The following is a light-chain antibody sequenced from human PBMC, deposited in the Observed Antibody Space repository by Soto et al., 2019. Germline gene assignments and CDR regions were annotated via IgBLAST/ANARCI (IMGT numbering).Light chain of an antibody. CDR2: KAS. Sequence: IQMTQSPSTLSVSVGERVTITCRASQTISSWLAWYQQKPGKAPKLLIYKASTLKSGVPSRFSGSGSGTEFTLTISSLQPDDFATHYCQHYNSYSDAFGQGTKVEI. J-gene: IGKJ1*01. CDR3: QHYNSYSDA. V-gene: IGKV1-5*03. CDR1: QTISSW.